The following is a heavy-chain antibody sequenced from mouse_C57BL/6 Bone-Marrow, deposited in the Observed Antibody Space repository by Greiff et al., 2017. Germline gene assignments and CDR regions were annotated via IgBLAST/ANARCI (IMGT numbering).Heavy chain of an antibody. CDR3: ARPFYDGSFAY. D-gene: IGHD2-3*01. CDR2: ISNLAYSI. CDR1: GFTFSDYG. J-gene: IGHJ3*01. Sequence: EVQLVESGGGLVQPGGSLKLSCAASGFTFSDYGMAWVRQAPRKGPVWVAFISNLAYSIYYADTVTGRFTISRENAKNTLYLEMSSLRSEDTAMYYCARPFYDGSFAYWGQGTLVTVSA. V-gene: IGHV5-15*01.